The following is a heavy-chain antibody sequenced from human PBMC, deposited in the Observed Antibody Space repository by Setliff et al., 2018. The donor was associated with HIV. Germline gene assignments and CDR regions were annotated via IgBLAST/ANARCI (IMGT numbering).Heavy chain of an antibody. Sequence: LSLTCAVYGGSFSGYYWSWIRLPAGKGLEWIGQIHTSGSTNYNPSLKSRLTISVDTSKNQFSLKLNSVTATDTAVYYCARRTFGSGRIDPWGQGTLVTVSS. V-gene: IGHV4-59*10. CDR1: GGSFSGYY. CDR3: ARRTFGSGRIDP. CDR2: IHTSGST. D-gene: IGHD3-16*01. J-gene: IGHJ5*02.